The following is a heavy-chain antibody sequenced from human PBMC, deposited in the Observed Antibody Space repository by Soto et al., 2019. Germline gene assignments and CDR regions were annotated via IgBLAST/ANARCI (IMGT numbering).Heavy chain of an antibody. V-gene: IGHV4-59*01. J-gene: IGHJ6*02. CDR1: GGSNSIYY. CDR2: IYYSGST. Sequence: PSETLSPTCTVSGGSNSIYYWSWIRQPPGKGLEWIGYIYYSGSTNYNPALKSRVTISVDTSKNQFSLKLSSVTAADTAVYYCVRVPYYGTGSYSPLYGMDVWGQRTTDTFAS. CDR3: VRVPYYGTGSYSPLYGMDV. D-gene: IGHD3-10*01.